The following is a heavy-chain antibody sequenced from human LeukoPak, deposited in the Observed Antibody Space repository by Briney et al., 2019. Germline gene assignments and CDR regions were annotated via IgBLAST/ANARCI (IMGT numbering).Heavy chain of an antibody. CDR2: FDPEDGET. CDR3: ATQAGPGIAAAGTVYDY. J-gene: IGHJ4*02. V-gene: IGHV1-24*01. Sequence: ASVKVSCKVSGYTLTELSMHWVRHAPGKGLEWRGGFDPEDGETIYAQKFQGRVTMTEDTSTDTAYMELSSLRSEDTAVYYCATQAGPGIAAAGTVYDYWGQGTLVTVSS. D-gene: IGHD6-13*01. CDR1: GYTLTELS.